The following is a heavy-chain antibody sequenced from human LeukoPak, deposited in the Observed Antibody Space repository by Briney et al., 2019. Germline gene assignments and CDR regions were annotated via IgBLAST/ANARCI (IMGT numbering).Heavy chain of an antibody. D-gene: IGHD1-26*01. CDR3: ARGGGPPPRRDDAFDI. CDR2: INHSGST. CDR1: GGSFSGYY. V-gene: IGHV4-34*01. Sequence: PSETLSLTCAVYGGSFSGYYWSWIRQPPGKGLEWIGEINHSGSTNYNPSLKSRVTISVDTSKNQFSLKLSSVTAADTAVYYCARGGGPPPRRDDAFDIWGQGTMVTVSS. J-gene: IGHJ3*02.